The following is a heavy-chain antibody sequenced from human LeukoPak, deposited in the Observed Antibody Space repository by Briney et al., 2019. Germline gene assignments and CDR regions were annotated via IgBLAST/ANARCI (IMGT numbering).Heavy chain of an antibody. CDR2: IYYSGSA. V-gene: IGHV4-39*07. J-gene: IGHJ4*02. CDR1: GGSNSSSSYY. D-gene: IGHD3-10*01. Sequence: SETLSLTCTVSGGSNSSSSYYWGWIRQPPGKGLEWIGSIYYSGSAYYNPSLKSRVTISVDTSKNQFSLKLSSVTAADTAVYYCARVIGSGTPRDYWGQGTLVTVSS. CDR3: ARVIGSGTPRDY.